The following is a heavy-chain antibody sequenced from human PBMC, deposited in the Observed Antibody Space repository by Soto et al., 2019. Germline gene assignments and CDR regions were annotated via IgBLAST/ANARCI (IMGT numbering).Heavy chain of an antibody. D-gene: IGHD1-26*01. J-gene: IGHJ4*02. Sequence: QVQLVQSGAEVKKPGSSVKVSCKASGGTFSSYAISWVRQAPGQGLEWMGGIIPIFGTANYAQKFQGRVTITAHESTSTAYMELSSLRSEDTAVYYCARGSITRLKYSGSYFNYWGQGTLVTVSS. V-gene: IGHV1-69*01. CDR2: IIPIFGTA. CDR1: GGTFSSYA. CDR3: ARGSITRLKYSGSYFNY.